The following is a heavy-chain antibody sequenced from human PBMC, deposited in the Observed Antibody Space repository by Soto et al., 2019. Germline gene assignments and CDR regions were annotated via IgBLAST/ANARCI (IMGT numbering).Heavy chain of an antibody. D-gene: IGHD3-10*01. CDR1: GFPFSGYL. V-gene: IGHV3-7*05. Sequence: EVQVVESGGGSVQPGGSLRLSCTVSGFPFSGYLMDWVRQAPGKGLEWVVNINHDGSEMYYGDSVKGRFTISRDNAKNSLYLQMNSLRVEDTAVYYCARGLVDMWGQGTMVTVSS. CDR3: ARGLVDM. J-gene: IGHJ3*02. CDR2: INHDGSEM.